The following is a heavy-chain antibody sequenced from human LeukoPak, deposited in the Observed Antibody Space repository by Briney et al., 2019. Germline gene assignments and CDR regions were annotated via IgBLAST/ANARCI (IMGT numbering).Heavy chain of an antibody. CDR1: GFTFNSFA. CDR3: VRTWGSGYSAPPGD. Sequence: GGSLRLSCAASGFTFNSFALHWVRQAPGKGLEWVALISYDGNNKYSADSVKGRFTISRDNSKNTLYLQMNSLGAEDTAVYYCVRTWGSGYSAPPGDWGQGSLVTVSS. V-gene: IGHV3-30-3*01. D-gene: IGHD6-13*01. CDR2: ISYDGNNK. J-gene: IGHJ4*02.